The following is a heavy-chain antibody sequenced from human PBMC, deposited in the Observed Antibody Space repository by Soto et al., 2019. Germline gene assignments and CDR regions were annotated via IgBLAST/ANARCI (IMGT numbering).Heavy chain of an antibody. D-gene: IGHD3-16*01. J-gene: IGHJ6*04. CDR1: GGSISSYY. Sequence: SETLSLTCTVSGGSISSYYWSWIRQPPGKGLEWIGYIDYSGSTTYTPSLKGRVTISVDTSKRQFSLRLSSVTAADTAVYSCARPLMIPFGGDFCYHGRDVWRAVTTPAVYS. V-gene: IGHV4-59*01. CDR2: IDYSGST. CDR3: ARPLMIPFGGDFCYHGRDV.